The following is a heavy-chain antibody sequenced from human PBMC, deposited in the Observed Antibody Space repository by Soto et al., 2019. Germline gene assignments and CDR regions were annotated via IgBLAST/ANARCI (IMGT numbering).Heavy chain of an antibody. CDR2: IIPILGIA. CDR1: GGTFSSYT. V-gene: IGHV1-69*04. J-gene: IGHJ4*02. D-gene: IGHD2-21*01. Sequence: ASVKVSCKASGGTFSSYTISWVRQAPGQGLEWMGRIIPILGIANYAQKLQGRVTMTADTSTSTAYMELRSLRSDDTAVYYCARDLRAIPFDYWGQGTLVTVSS. CDR3: ARDLRAIPFDY.